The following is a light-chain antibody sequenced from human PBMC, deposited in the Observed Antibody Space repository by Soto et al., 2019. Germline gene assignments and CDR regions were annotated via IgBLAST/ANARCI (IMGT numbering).Light chain of an antibody. CDR1: SSNIGAGYD. J-gene: IGLJ2*01. CDR3: QSYDSSLSGSMV. V-gene: IGLV1-40*01. CDR2: GNS. Sequence: QSVLTQPPSVSGAPGQRVTISCTGSSSNIGAGYDVYWYQQLPGTAPKLLIYGNSNRPSGVPDRFSGSKSGTSASLAITGLQAEDEADYYCQSYDSSLSGSMVFGGGTKLTVL.